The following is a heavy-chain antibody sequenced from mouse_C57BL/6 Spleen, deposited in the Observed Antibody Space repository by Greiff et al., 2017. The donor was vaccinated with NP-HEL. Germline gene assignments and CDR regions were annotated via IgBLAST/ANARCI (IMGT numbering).Heavy chain of an antibody. Sequence: QVQLQQPGAELVMPGASVKLSCKASGYTFTSYWMHWVKQRPGPGLEWIGEIDPSDSYTNYNQKFKGKSTLTVDKSSSTAYMQLSSLTSEDSAVYYCARNNGSSYWFAYWGQGTLVTVSA. D-gene: IGHD1-1*01. CDR3: ARNNGSSYWFAY. CDR2: IDPSDSYT. J-gene: IGHJ3*01. CDR1: GYTFTSYW. V-gene: IGHV1-69*01.